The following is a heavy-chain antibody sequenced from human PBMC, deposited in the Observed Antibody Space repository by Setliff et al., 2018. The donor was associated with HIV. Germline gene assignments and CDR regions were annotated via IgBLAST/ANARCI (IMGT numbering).Heavy chain of an antibody. D-gene: IGHD5-12*01. CDR2: IYYSGST. CDR1: GGSISSGDYY. J-gene: IGHJ4*02. CDR3: ARDRGGGYNNLDY. V-gene: IGHV4-30-4*08. Sequence: SETLSLTCTVSGGSISSGDYYWSWIRQPPGKGLEWIGDIYYSGSTYYNPSLKSRVTISVDTSKNQFSLKVSSVTAADTAVYYCARDRGGGYNNLDYWGQGTLVTVSS.